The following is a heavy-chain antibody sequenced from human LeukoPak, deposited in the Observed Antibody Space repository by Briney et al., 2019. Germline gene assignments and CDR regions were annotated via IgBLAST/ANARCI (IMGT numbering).Heavy chain of an antibody. CDR3: SSWGWGGIVVVPAATDAFDI. D-gene: IGHD2-2*01. J-gene: IGHJ3*02. CDR1: GGSMSSSSYY. V-gene: IGHV4-39*01. Sequence: PQRLSLTWIVYGGSMSSSSYYWGWIRQPRGKGLEWIASIYYSSLTYVAPSLKSPFTISVHSSKNHSSLKLSSVTAADTAVYYCSSWGWGGIVVVPAATDAFDIWGQGTMVTVSS. CDR2: IYYSSLT.